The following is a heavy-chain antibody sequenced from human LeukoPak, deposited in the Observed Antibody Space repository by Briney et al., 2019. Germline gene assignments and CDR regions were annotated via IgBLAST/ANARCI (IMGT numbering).Heavy chain of an antibody. V-gene: IGHV3-30*04. CDR1: GFTFSSYA. J-gene: IGHJ4*02. D-gene: IGHD5-12*01. Sequence: QPGGSLRLSCAASGFTFSSYAMHWVRQAPGKGLEWVAVISYDGSNKYYADSVKGRFTISRDNSRDTLYLQMNSLRAEDTAVYYCARGSWSSGYDRLDYWGQGTLVTVSS. CDR2: ISYDGSNK. CDR3: ARGSWSSGYDRLDY.